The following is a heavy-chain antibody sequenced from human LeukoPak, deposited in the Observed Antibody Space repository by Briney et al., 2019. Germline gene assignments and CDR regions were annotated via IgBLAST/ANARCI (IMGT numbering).Heavy chain of an antibody. Sequence: GGSLRLSCAASGFTFSSYAMNWVRQAPGKGLEWVSIISGSGDRSYYADSVKGRFTVSRGNSKNTLYLQMNSLRAEDTAVYYCAKRPLDDYRDDRWFGPWGQGTLVTFSS. D-gene: IGHD4-17*01. J-gene: IGHJ5*02. CDR1: GFTFSSYA. CDR2: ISGSGDRS. CDR3: AKRPLDDYRDDRWFGP. V-gene: IGHV3-23*01.